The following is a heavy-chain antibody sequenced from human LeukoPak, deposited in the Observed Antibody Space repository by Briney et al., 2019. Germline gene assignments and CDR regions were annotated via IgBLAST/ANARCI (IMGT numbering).Heavy chain of an antibody. CDR3: ARDGDYYYMDV. V-gene: IGHV3-48*03. Sequence: GGSLRLSCAASGFTFSTYEMIWVRQAPGKGLAWVAYISSSGSTIYQADSVKGRFTISRDNAKNSLYLQMNSLRAEDTAVYYCARDGDYYYMDVWGKGTTVTVSS. J-gene: IGHJ6*03. CDR2: ISSSGSTI. D-gene: IGHD3-16*01. CDR1: GFTFSTYE.